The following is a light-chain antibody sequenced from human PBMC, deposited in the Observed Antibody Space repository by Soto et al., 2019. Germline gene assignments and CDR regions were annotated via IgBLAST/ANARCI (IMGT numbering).Light chain of an antibody. CDR3: QTWGTGIVL. J-gene: IGLJ2*01. V-gene: IGLV4-69*01. CDR2: VNSDGSH. CDR1: SGHNNYA. Sequence: QSVLTQSPYASASLGASVKLTCTLSSGHNNYAIAWHQQQPEKGPRYLMKVNSDGSHSKGDGIPDRFSGSSSGAERYLTISSLQSEDEGDYYCQTWGTGIVLFGGGTKLTVL.